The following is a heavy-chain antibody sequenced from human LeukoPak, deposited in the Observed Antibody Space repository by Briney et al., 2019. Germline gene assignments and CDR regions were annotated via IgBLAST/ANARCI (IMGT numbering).Heavy chain of an antibody. Sequence: GGSLRLSCAASGFTFSSYGMHWVRQAPGKGLEWVAVISGSGVSTYYAHTVKGRFTISRDNSKNTLYLQMNSLRAEDTAVYYCAKKGSNYYYHYMDVWGKGTTVTVSS. J-gene: IGHJ6*03. V-gene: IGHV3-23*01. D-gene: IGHD4-11*01. CDR1: GFTFSSYG. CDR2: ISGSGVST. CDR3: AKKGSNYYYHYMDV.